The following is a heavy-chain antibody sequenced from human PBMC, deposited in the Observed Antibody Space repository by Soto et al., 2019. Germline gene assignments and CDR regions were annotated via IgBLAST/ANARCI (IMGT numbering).Heavy chain of an antibody. CDR1: GYSFTSYG. CDR3: ARDEVYEYSTSSGADY. V-gene: IGHV1-18*04. Sequence: QVQLVQSGAEVKKPGASVKVSCKASGYSFTSYGFTWVRQAPGQGLEWMGWVTTYNGDTKYAQKFQCRVTMTTDTSTNTAYMELTSLTFDDTAVYYCARDEVYEYSTSSGADYWGQGTLVTVSS. D-gene: IGHD6-6*01. CDR2: VTTYNGDT. J-gene: IGHJ4*02.